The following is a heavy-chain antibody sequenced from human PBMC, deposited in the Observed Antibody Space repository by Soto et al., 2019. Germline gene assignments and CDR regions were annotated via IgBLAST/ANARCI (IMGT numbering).Heavy chain of an antibody. D-gene: IGHD2-15*01. CDR1: GFTFSSYA. CDR2: ISGSGGST. V-gene: IGHV3-23*01. Sequence: GGSLRLSCAASGFTFSSYAMSWVRQAPGKGLEWVSAISGSGGSTYYADSVKGRFTISRDNSKNTLYLQMNSLRAEDTAVYYCRSNIVVLVAAMNAVDYWGQGTLVTVSS. CDR3: RSNIVVLVAAMNAVDY. J-gene: IGHJ4*02.